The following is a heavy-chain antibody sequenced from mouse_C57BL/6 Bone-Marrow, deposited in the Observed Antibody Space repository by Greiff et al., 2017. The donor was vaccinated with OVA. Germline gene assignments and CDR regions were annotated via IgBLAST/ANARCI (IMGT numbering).Heavy chain of an antibody. CDR3: ARGYYGSSFYWYFDV. CDR1: GYTFTSYD. Sequence: QVQLKESGPELVKPGASVKLSCKASGYTFTSYDINWVKQRPGQGLEWIGWIYPRDGSTKYNEKFKGKATLTVDTSSSTAYMELHSLTSEDSAVYVCARGYYGSSFYWYFDVGGTGTTVTVSS. CDR2: IYPRDGST. J-gene: IGHJ1*03. D-gene: IGHD1-1*01. V-gene: IGHV1-85*01.